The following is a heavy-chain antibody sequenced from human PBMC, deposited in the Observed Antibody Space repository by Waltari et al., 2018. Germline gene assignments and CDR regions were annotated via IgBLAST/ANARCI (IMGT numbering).Heavy chain of an antibody. CDR3: ARDKCSGGSCINYYYYMDV. CDR1: GFTFSSYS. CDR2: ISSSSSYI. D-gene: IGHD2-15*01. V-gene: IGHV3-21*01. J-gene: IGHJ6*03. Sequence: EVQLVESGGGLVKPGGSLRLSCAASGFTFSSYSMNWVRQAPGKGLEWVSSISSSSSYIYYADSVKGRFTISRDNAKNSLYLQMNSLRAEDTAVYYCARDKCSGGSCINYYYYMDVWGKGTTVTVSS.